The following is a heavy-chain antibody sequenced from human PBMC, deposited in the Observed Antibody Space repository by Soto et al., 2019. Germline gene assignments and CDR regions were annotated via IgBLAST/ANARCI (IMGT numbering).Heavy chain of an antibody. J-gene: IGHJ4*02. D-gene: IGHD1-26*01. V-gene: IGHV1-46*02. CDR3: ARLYSGSRLDY. Sequence: QVQLVQSGAEVTKPGASVKVSCKASGYTFNTYNMYWVRQAPGQGLAWMGVINPSIGSTNYAQTFQGRVIMPRDTATSTVYMELSTLRSDDTAVYYCARLYSGSRLDYWGQGTLVTVSS. CDR1: GYTFNTYN. CDR2: INPSIGST.